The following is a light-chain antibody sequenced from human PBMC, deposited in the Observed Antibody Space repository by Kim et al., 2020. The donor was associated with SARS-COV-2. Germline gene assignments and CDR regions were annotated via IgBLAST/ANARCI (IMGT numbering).Light chain of an antibody. Sequence: SSPSASVGDRVTITCRASQSISSSLNWYQQKPGRAPKLLIYGASSLQSGVPSRFSGSGYGADFTLSISSLQPEDFASYYCQHIWTFGQGTKVDIK. CDR1: QSISSS. V-gene: IGKV1-39*01. CDR3: QHIWT. CDR2: GAS. J-gene: IGKJ1*01.